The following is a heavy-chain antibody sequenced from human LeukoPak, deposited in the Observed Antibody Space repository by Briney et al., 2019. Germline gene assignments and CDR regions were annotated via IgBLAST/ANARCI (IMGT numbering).Heavy chain of an antibody. D-gene: IGHD2-21*02. Sequence: PSQTLSLTCTVSGGSISSGSYYWSWIRQPAGKGLEWIGRIYTSGSTNYNLSLKSRVTISVDTSKNQFSLKLSSVTAADTAVYYCARGAGDDYRDYWGQGTLVTVSS. J-gene: IGHJ4*02. CDR1: GGSISSGSYY. CDR2: IYTSGST. V-gene: IGHV4-61*02. CDR3: ARGAGDDYRDY.